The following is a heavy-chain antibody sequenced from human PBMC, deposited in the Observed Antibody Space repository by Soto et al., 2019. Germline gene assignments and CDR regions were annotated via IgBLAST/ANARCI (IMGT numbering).Heavy chain of an antibody. J-gene: IGHJ6*02. CDR3: ARGEGGMDV. CDR1: GFTFSSYS. CDR2: ISSSSGTI. Sequence: EVQVVESGGGLVQPGGSLRLSCAASGFTFSSYSMNWVRQAPGKGLEWVSYISSSSGTIYNADSVKGRFTISRDNAKNSLYLQMNRLRAEDTAVYYCARGEGGMDVWGQGTTVTVSS. V-gene: IGHV3-48*01.